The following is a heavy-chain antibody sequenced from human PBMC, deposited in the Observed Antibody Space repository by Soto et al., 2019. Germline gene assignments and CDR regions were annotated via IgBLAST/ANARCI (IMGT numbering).Heavy chain of an antibody. D-gene: IGHD2-2*01. CDR2: INHSGST. V-gene: IGHV4-34*01. CDR3: ARGRRRYCSSTSCYQYYMDV. J-gene: IGHJ6*03. CDR1: GGSFSGYY. Sequence: QVQLQQWGAGLLKPSETLSLTCAVYGGSFSGYYWSWIRQPPGKGLVWIGEINHSGSTNYNPSLKSRVTRSVDTSKNQFSLKLSSVTAADTAVYYCARGRRRYCSSTSCYQYYMDVWGKGTTVTVSS.